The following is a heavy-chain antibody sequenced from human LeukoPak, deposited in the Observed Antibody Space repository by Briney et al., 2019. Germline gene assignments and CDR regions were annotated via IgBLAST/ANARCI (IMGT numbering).Heavy chain of an antibody. CDR3: ASHYYDSSRRDY. Sequence: GGSLRLSCAASGFTVSSNYMSWVRQAPGKGLEWVSYISSSSSTIYYADSVKGRFTIYRDNAKNSLYLQMNSLRAEDTAVYYCASHYYDSSRRDYWGQGTLVTVSS. D-gene: IGHD3-22*01. CDR1: GFTVSSNY. J-gene: IGHJ4*02. CDR2: ISSSSSTI. V-gene: IGHV3-48*04.